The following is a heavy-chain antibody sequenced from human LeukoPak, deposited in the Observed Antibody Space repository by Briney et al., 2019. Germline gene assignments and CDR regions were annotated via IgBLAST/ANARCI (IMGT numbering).Heavy chain of an antibody. D-gene: IGHD3-3*01. Sequence: SETLSLTCTVSGGSISSYYWSWIRQPPGKGLEWIAYIYYSGSTNYNPSLKSRVTISVDTSKNQFSLKLSSVTAADTAVYYCARVRDDFWSGPSAYFDYWGQGTLVTVSS. J-gene: IGHJ4*02. CDR2: IYYSGST. CDR1: GGSISSYY. V-gene: IGHV4-59*01. CDR3: ARVRDDFWSGPSAYFDY.